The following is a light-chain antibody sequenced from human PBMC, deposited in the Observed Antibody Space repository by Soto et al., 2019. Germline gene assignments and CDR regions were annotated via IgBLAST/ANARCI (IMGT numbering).Light chain of an antibody. J-gene: IGKJ1*01. CDR1: QSVTDN. CDR2: GAS. CDR3: QEYNDWPRT. Sequence: EIVMTQSPATLSVSPGERATLSCRASQSVTDNLAWYHQKPGQAPRLLLYGASTRYTDVPARLRGGGAGTEFTLTISSLQSEDFAVYYCQEYNDWPRTFGQGTKVEIK. V-gene: IGKV3-15*01.